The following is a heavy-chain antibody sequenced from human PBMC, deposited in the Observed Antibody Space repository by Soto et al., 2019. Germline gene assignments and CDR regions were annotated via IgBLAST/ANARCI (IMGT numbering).Heavy chain of an antibody. J-gene: IGHJ6*02. CDR1: GFTFSSYG. CDR2: IWYDGSNK. V-gene: IGHV3-33*01. D-gene: IGHD6-6*01. Sequence: QVQLVESGGGVVQPGRSLRLSCAASGFTFSSYGMHWVRQAPGKGLEWVAVIWYDGSNKYYADSVKGRFTISRDNSKNTLYLQMNSLRAEDTAVYYCARVGLIAALDYYYYGMDVWGQGTTVTVSS. CDR3: ARVGLIAALDYYYYGMDV.